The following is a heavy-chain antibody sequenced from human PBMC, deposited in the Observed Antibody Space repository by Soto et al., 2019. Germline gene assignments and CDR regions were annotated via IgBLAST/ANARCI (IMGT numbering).Heavy chain of an antibody. D-gene: IGHD6-19*01. V-gene: IGHV3-30-3*01. CDR3: ASLYSSGFDY. J-gene: IGHJ4*02. CDR1: GFTFSSYA. CDR2: ISYDGSNK. Sequence: ESGGGVVQPGRSLRLSCAASGFTFSSYAMHWVRQAPGKGLEWVAVISYDGSNKYYADSVKGRFTISRDNSKNTLYLQMNSLRAEDTAVYYCASLYSSGFDYWGQGTLVTVSS.